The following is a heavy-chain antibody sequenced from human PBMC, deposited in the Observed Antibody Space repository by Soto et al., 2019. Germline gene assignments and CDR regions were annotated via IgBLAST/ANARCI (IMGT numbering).Heavy chain of an antibody. CDR1: GGSISNGNYY. Sequence: SETLSLTCTVSGGSISNGNYYWILIRQPPGKGLEWIGFISYSGSTYYSLSLKSRVTISVDTSKNQFSLNLSFVTAADTAVYYCATMGTPATGLYYFDYWGQGTLVTVSS. CDR2: ISYSGST. J-gene: IGHJ4*02. D-gene: IGHD5-18*01. V-gene: IGHV4-30-4*01. CDR3: ATMGTPATGLYYFDY.